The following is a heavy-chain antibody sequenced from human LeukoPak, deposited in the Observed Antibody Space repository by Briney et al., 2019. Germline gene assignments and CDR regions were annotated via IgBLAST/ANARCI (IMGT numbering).Heavy chain of an antibody. V-gene: IGHV2-5*02. CDR3: ASRVVIPFDY. Sequence: SGPTLVKPTQALTLTCTFSGFSLTSTEVGVGWIRQPPGKALEWLALIYWDDDKRYSPSLKSRLTITKDTSKNQVVLTMTNMDPVDTATYFCASRVVIPFDYWGQGTLVTVSS. CDR2: IYWDDDK. CDR1: GFSLTSTEVG. J-gene: IGHJ4*02. D-gene: IGHD3-3*01.